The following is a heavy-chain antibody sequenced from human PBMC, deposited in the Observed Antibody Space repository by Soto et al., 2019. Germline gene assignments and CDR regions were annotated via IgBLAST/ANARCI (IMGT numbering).Heavy chain of an antibody. Sequence: SETLSLTCTVSGGSLTSGGYSWSWIRQHPGKGLECIGYIYYSGSTYYNPSLKSRVTISVDTSKNQFSLKLSSVTAADTAVYYCASAAPPFDSSGIHYFDYWGQGTQVTVSS. D-gene: IGHD3-22*01. CDR3: ASAAPPFDSSGIHYFDY. CDR1: GGSLTSGGYS. V-gene: IGHV4-31*03. J-gene: IGHJ4*02. CDR2: IYYSGST.